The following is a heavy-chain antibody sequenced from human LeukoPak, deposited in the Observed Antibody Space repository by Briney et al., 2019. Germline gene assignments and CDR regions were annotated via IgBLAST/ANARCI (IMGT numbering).Heavy chain of an antibody. D-gene: IGHD5-18*01. J-gene: IGHJ5*02. CDR1: GFIFSSSA. CDR3: AKDGYSYGPYNWFDP. Sequence: GGSLRLSCAASGFIFSSSAMSWVRQAPGKGLEWVSAISGSGGSTYYADSVKGRFTISRDNSKNTLYLQMNSLRAEDTAVYYCAKDGYSYGPYNWFDPWGQGTLVTVSS. CDR2: ISGSGGST. V-gene: IGHV3-23*01.